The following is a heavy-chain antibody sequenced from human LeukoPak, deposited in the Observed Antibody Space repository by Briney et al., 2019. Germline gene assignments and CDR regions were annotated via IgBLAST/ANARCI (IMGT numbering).Heavy chain of an antibody. CDR1: GGSFSGYY. D-gene: IGHD3-22*01. J-gene: IGHJ6*03. CDR2: INQSGST. V-gene: IGHV4-34*01. Sequence: SETLSLTCAVYGGSFSGYYWSWIRQPPGKGLEWIGEINQSGSTNYNPSLKSRVTISVDTSKNQFSLKLSSVTAADTAVYYCARGLGYYDSSGYYYVALYYYYYYMDVWGKGTTVTVSS. CDR3: ARGLGYYDSSGYYYVALYYYYYYMDV.